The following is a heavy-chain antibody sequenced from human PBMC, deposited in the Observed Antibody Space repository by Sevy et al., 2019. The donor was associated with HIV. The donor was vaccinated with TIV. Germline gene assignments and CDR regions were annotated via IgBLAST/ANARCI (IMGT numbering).Heavy chain of an antibody. J-gene: IGHJ4*02. D-gene: IGHD6-19*01. CDR1: GFTFSSYS. CDR2: ISSSSSTI. V-gene: IGHV3-48*01. CDR3: ARTGVAVAGSVDY. Sequence: GGSLRLSCAASGFTFSSYSMNWVRQAPGKGLEWVSYISSSSSTIYYADSVKGRFTISRDNAKNSLYLQMNSLRAEDTAVYYCARTGVAVAGSVDYWGQRTLVTGSS.